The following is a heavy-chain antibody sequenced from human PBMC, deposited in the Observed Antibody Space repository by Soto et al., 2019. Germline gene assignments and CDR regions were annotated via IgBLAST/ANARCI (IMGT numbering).Heavy chain of an antibody. D-gene: IGHD2-15*01. CDR1: GGLISSYY. CDR2: IYYSGST. CDR3: ARHVVAAKAFDY. J-gene: IGHJ4*02. Sequence: SETLCLTRTVSGGLISSYYWSWIRQPPGKGLEWIGYIYYSGSTYYNPSLKSRVTISVDTSKNQFSLKLSSVTAADTAVYYCARHVVAAKAFDYWGQGTLVTVSS. V-gene: IGHV4-59*04.